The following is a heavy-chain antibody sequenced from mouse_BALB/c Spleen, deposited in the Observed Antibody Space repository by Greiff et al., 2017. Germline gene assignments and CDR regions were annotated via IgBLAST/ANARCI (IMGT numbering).Heavy chain of an antibody. D-gene: IGHD2-14*01. CDR3: AREDYRYDFYAMDY. J-gene: IGHJ4*01. V-gene: IGHV1-39*01. Sequence: EVKLMESGPELEKPGASVKISCKASGYSFTGYNMNWVKQSNGKSLEWIGNIDPYYGGTSYNQKFKGKATLTVDKSSSTAYMQLKSLTSEDSAVYYCAREDYRYDFYAMDYWGQGTSVTVSS. CDR1: GYSFTGYN. CDR2: IDPYYGGT.